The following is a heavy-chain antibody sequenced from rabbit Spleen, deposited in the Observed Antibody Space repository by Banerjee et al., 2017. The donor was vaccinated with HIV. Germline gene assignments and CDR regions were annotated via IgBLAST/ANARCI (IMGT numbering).Heavy chain of an antibody. V-gene: IGHV1S40*01. CDR2: IDTYYGHT. D-gene: IGHD1-1*01. J-gene: IGHJ4*01. Sequence: QSLEESGGDLVKPGASLTLTCTASGVSFSSSSYMCWVRQAPGKGLEWIACIDTYYGHTYYATWAKGRFTISKTSSTTVTLQMTSLLVADTATYFCARDPNSSIGRSLWGPGTLVTVS. CDR1: GVSFSSSSY. CDR3: ARDPNSSIGRSL.